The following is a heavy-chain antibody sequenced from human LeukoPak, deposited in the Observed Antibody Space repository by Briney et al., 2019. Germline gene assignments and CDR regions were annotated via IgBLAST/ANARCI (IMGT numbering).Heavy chain of an antibody. CDR1: GYTFTGYY. Sequence: ASVKVSCKASGYTFTGYYMHWVRQAPGQGVEWMGRINPNSGGTNYAQKFQGRVTMTRDTSITTAYMELSRLRSDDTAVYYCARGPMARGVNLAEWFDHWGQGTLVTVSS. D-gene: IGHD3-10*01. J-gene: IGHJ5*02. V-gene: IGHV1-2*06. CDR3: ARGPMARGVNLAEWFDH. CDR2: INPNSGGT.